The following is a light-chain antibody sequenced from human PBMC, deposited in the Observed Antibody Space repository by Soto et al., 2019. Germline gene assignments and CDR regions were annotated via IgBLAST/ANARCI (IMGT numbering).Light chain of an antibody. Sequence: ELVMTQSPATLSVSPGERATLSCRASQSFSSNVAWYQQKPGQAPRLLIYDASNRATGIPARFSGSGSGTDFTLTISSLEPEDFAVYYCQQRSNWPPRTFGQGTKVDIK. CDR3: QQRSNWPPRT. CDR2: DAS. V-gene: IGKV3-11*01. J-gene: IGKJ1*01. CDR1: QSFSSN.